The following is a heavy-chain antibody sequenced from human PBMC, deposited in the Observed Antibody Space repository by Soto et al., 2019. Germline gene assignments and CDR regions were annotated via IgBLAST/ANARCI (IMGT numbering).Heavy chain of an antibody. Sequence: HPGGSLRLSCAASGFTVSSNYMSWVRQAPGKGLEWVSAISGSGGSTYYADSVKGRFTISRDNSKNTLYLQMNSLRAEDTAVYYCAKHGDYGADYYYMDVWGKGTTVTVSS. CDR3: AKHGDYGADYYYMDV. D-gene: IGHD4-17*01. V-gene: IGHV3-23*01. CDR2: ISGSGGST. CDR1: GFTVSSNY. J-gene: IGHJ6*03.